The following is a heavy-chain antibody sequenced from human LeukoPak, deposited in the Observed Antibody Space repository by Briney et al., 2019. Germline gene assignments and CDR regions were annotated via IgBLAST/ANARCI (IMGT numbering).Heavy chain of an antibody. CDR2: IIPIFGTA. J-gene: IGHJ4*02. D-gene: IGHD6-19*01. V-gene: IGHV1-69*13. Sequence: SVKVSCKASGGTFSSYAISCVRQAPGQGLEWMGGIIPIFGTANYAQKFQGRVTITADESTSTAYMELSSLRSEDTAVYYCAREYSSGWYDYFDYWGQGTLVTVSS. CDR1: GGTFSSYA. CDR3: AREYSSGWYDYFDY.